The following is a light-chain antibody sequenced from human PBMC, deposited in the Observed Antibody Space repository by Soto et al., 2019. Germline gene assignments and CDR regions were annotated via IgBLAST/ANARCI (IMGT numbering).Light chain of an antibody. J-gene: IGKJ3*01. CDR2: TVS. V-gene: IGKV1-39*01. Sequence: DIQMTQSPSSLSASVGDRVTITCRASQNISIYLNWYQQKPGKAPKLLIYTVSNLQSAVPSRFSADGSGTDFTLTISSLQPEDFATYYCQQSSSTPPFTFGPGTKVDIK. CDR3: QQSSSTPPFT. CDR1: QNISIY.